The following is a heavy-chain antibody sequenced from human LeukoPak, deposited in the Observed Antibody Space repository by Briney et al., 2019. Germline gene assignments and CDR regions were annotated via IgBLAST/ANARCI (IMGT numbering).Heavy chain of an antibody. CDR3: ARDGGYGSGSYYFDY. V-gene: IGHV4-31*03. Sequence: SETLSLTCTVSDGSISSGGHYWSWIRQHPGKGLEWIGYIYYSGSTYYNPSLQSRVTISVDTSKNQFSLKLNSVTAADTAVYYCARDGGYGSGSYYFDYWGQGILVTVSS. D-gene: IGHD3-10*01. CDR1: DGSISSGGHY. CDR2: IYYSGST. J-gene: IGHJ4*02.